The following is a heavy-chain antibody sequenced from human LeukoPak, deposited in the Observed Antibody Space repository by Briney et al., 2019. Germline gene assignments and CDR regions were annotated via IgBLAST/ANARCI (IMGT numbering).Heavy chain of an antibody. Sequence: GGSLRLSCAASGFTFSSYTMNWVRQAPGKGLEWVSSVGPGGNSIYYADSVKGRFTISRDNAKNSLYLQMNSLRAEDTAVYYCARDSNYDFWSGYEAFDIWGQGTMVTVSS. CDR2: VGPGGNSI. CDR1: GFTFSSYT. J-gene: IGHJ3*02. CDR3: ARDSNYDFWSGYEAFDI. V-gene: IGHV3-21*01. D-gene: IGHD3-3*01.